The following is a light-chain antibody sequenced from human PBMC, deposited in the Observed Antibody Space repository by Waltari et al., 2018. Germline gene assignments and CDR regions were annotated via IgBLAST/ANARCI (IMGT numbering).Light chain of an antibody. CDR2: VNSDGSQ. Sequence: ASASLGASLKLTSTLPSAPSSNVVPCLQPHPAKGPRYLMKVNSDGSQSKGDGIPGRFSGSSPGAERYLTSSSVQSEDEADYYCETGGHGTWVFGGGTKLTVL. CDR1: SAPSSNV. J-gene: IGLJ3*02. CDR3: ETGGHGTWV. V-gene: IGLV4-69*02.